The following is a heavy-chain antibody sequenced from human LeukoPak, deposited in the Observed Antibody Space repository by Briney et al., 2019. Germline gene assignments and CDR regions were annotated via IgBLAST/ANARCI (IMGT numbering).Heavy chain of an antibody. J-gene: IGHJ5*02. CDR3: ARGIFPGIAAAGFDP. D-gene: IGHD6-13*01. V-gene: IGHV1-2*02. CDR2: INPNSGGT. Sequence: ASVKVSCKASGYTFTGYYMHWVRPAPGQGPEWMGWINPNSGGTNYAQKFQGRVTMTRDTSISTAYMELSRLRSDDTAVYYCARGIFPGIAAAGFDPWGQGTLVTVSS. CDR1: GYTFTGYY.